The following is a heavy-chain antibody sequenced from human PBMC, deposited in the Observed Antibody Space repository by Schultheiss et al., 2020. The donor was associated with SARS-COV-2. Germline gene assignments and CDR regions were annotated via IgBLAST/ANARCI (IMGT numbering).Heavy chain of an antibody. Sequence: GGSLRLSCAASGFTFSSYAMSWVRQAPGKGLEWVSSISGSGGSTYYADSVKGRFTISRDNSKNTLYLQMNSLRAEDTAVYYCASGGNSRRYLGYWGQGTLVTVSS. V-gene: IGHV3-23*01. J-gene: IGHJ4*02. D-gene: IGHD4-23*01. CDR1: GFTFSSYA. CDR3: ASGGNSRRYLGY. CDR2: ISGSGGST.